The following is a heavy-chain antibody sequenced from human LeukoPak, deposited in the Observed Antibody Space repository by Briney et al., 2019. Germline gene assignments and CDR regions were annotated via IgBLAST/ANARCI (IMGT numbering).Heavy chain of an antibody. V-gene: IGHV4-59*01. J-gene: IGHJ6*03. CDR1: GGSFSGYH. D-gene: IGHD5-18*01. CDR2: IYYSGST. CDR3: ARVQGYPDYMDV. Sequence: SETLSLTCAVYGGSFSGYHWSWIRQPPGKGLEWIGYIYYSGSTNYNPSLKSRVTISVDTSRNQFSLKLSSVTAADTAVYYCARVQGYPDYMDVWGKGTTVTISS.